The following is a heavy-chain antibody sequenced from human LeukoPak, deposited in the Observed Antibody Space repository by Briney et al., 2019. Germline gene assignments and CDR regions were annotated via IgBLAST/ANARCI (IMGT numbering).Heavy chain of an antibody. J-gene: IGHJ3*02. CDR3: ARAAPYAAIDI. Sequence: GGSLRLSCAASGFTVSSNYVSWVRQAPGKGLEWVSIIYSAGSTYYADSVRGRFTISRDSSKNTVCLQMSSLRAEDTAVYYCARAAPYAAIDICGQGTMVTVSS. D-gene: IGHD3-16*01. CDR1: GFTVSSNY. CDR2: IYSAGST. V-gene: IGHV3-53*01.